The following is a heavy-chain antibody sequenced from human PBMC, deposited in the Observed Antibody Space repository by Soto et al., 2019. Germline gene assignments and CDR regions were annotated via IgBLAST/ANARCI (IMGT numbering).Heavy chain of an antibody. J-gene: IGHJ6*02. V-gene: IGHV3-21*01. D-gene: IGHD2-21*02. Sequence: EVQLVESGGGLVKPGGSLRLSCAASGFTFGTFTMSWVRQAPGKGLEWVSSIGTTSTYIYYADSLRGRFTISRDNAKNSLYLQMNSLRAEDTAVYFCARVMCGDCSSYYYYSMDVWGQGTTVTVSS. CDR2: IGTTSTYI. CDR1: GFTFGTFT. CDR3: ARVMCGDCSSYYYYSMDV.